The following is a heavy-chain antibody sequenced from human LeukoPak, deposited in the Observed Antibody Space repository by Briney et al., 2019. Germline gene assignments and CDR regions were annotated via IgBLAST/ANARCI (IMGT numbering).Heavy chain of an antibody. CDR3: ARVYGFWSGYYYYYYYGMDV. CDR1: GGSFSGYY. J-gene: IGHJ6*02. Sequence: SETLSLTCAVYGGSFSGYYWSWIRQPPGKGLEWIGEINHGGSTNYNPSLKSRVTISVDTSKNQFSLKLSSVTAADTAVYYCARVYGFWSGYYYYYYYGMDVWGQGTTVTVSS. V-gene: IGHV4-34*01. D-gene: IGHD3-3*01. CDR2: INHGGST.